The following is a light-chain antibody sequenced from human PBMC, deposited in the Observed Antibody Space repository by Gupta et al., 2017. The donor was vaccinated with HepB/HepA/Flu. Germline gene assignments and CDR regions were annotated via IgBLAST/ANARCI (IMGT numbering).Light chain of an antibody. CDR1: QSVSSY. Sequence: EIGSTQSPATLSLFPGDRATLTCTASQSVSSYLAGYQQKPGQAPRLLIYEAPKRATGIPARFSGSGSGTDFSLTISSLEPEDFAVYYGQQRSNWPPLTFGGGTKVEIK. J-gene: IGKJ4*01. CDR3: QQRSNWPPLT. CDR2: EAP. V-gene: IGKV3-11*01.